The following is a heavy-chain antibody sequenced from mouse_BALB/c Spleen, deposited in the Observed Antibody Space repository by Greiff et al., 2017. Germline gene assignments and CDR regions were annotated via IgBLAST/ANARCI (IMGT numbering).Heavy chain of an antibody. V-gene: IGHV1S81*02. CDR3: ARGGDY. Sequence: QVHVKQPGAELVKPGASVKLSCKASGYTFTSYWMHWVKQRPGQGLEWIGEINPSNGRTNYNEKFKSKATLTVDKSSSTAYMQLSSLTSEDSAVYYCARGGDYWGQGTSVTVSS. J-gene: IGHJ4*01. CDR2: INPSNGRT. CDR1: GYTFTSYW.